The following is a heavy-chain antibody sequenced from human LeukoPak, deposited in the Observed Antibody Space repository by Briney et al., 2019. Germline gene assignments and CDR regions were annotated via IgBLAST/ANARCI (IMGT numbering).Heavy chain of an antibody. Sequence: PSETLSLTCTVSGGSFSNYYWSWIRQLAGKGLEWIGRIYTSGSTNYNPSLKSRVAMSVDMSKNQFSLRLTSVTAADTAVYYCARGDLYDGGGRNWFDPWGQGTLVTVSS. D-gene: IGHD3-16*01. J-gene: IGHJ5*02. CDR3: ARGDLYDGGGRNWFDP. CDR1: GGSFSNYY. CDR2: IYTSGST. V-gene: IGHV4-4*07.